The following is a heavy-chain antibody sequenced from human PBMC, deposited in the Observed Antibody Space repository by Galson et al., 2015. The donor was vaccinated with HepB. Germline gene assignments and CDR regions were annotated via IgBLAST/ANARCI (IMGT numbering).Heavy chain of an antibody. J-gene: IGHJ6*02. Sequence: SLRLSCAASGFTFSNAWMDWVRQAPGEGLEWVGRIKSKTDGGTTDYAAPVKGRFTISRDDSKNTLYLQMNSLKTEDTAVYYCTTDDLGVGGSGNYYYYGMDVWGQGTTVTVSS. D-gene: IGHD3-10*01. V-gene: IGHV3-15*07. CDR1: GFTFSNAW. CDR2: IKSKTDGGTT. CDR3: TTDDLGVGGSGNYYYYGMDV.